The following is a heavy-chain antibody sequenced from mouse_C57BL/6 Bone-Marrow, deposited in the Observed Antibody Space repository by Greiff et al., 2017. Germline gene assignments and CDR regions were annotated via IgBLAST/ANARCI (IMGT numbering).Heavy chain of an antibody. D-gene: IGHD1-1*01. CDR1: GSSFNTYA. V-gene: IGHV10-1*01. CDR2: IRSKSNNYAT. J-gene: IGHJ3*01. Sequence: DVTLVESGGGLVQPKGSLKLSCAASGSSFNTYAMNWVRQAPGKGLEWVARIRSKSNNYATYYADSVKARFTISRDDSESMLYLQMNNLKTEDTAMDYCVRSYGSSLFAYWGQGTLVTVSA. CDR3: VRSYGSSLFAY.